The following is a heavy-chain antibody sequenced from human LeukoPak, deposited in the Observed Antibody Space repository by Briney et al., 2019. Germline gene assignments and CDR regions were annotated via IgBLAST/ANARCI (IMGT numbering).Heavy chain of an antibody. V-gene: IGHV4-34*01. CDR2: IDHSGST. Sequence: SETLSLTCAVYGGSFSGYYWSWIRQPPGKGLEWIGEIDHSGSTNYNPSLKSRVTISVDTSKNQFSLKLSSVTAADTAVYYCARAYYYDSSGCVRIPFDPWGQGTLVTVSS. CDR3: ARAYYYDSSGCVRIPFDP. J-gene: IGHJ5*02. CDR1: GGSFSGYY. D-gene: IGHD3-22*01.